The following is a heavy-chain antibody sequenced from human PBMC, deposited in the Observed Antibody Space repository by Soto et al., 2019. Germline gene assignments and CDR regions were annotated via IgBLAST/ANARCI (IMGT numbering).Heavy chain of an antibody. V-gene: IGHV3-48*02. CDR3: ARDHLWAFDY. Sequence: LRLSCAASGFSFSVYSMNWVRQAPGKGLEWVSYINGRDGAINYVDSVKGRFTISIDIAKNSLYLQMNSLRDEDTAVYFCARDHLWAFDYWGQGVLVTVSS. CDR1: GFSFSVYS. D-gene: IGHD3-3*02. CDR2: INGRDGAI. J-gene: IGHJ4*02.